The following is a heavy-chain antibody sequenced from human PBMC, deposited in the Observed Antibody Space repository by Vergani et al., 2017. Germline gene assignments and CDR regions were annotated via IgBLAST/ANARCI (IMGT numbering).Heavy chain of an antibody. CDR2: IQFDGSNQ. CDR1: GFTLSNYD. CDR3: AKHFSGWGIDY. J-gene: IGHJ4*02. Sequence: QVQLVESGGGVVQRGGSLRLPCAPSGFTLSNYDMQWIRQRLGKGLEFVAFIQFDGSNQYYADSVKGRFTLSRDFSKNTLYLQMNSLRTDDTATYYCAKHFSGWGIDYWGQGTQVIVSS. V-gene: IGHV3-30*02. D-gene: IGHD6-19*01.